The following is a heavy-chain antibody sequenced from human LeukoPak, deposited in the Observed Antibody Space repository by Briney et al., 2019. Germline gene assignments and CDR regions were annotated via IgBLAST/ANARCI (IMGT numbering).Heavy chain of an antibody. CDR3: ARDSGSGRTFDY. CDR1: GGSISSYY. Sequence: SETLSLTCTVSGGSISSYYWSWIRQPPGKGLEWIGYIYYSGSTNYNPSLKSRVTISVDTSKNQFSLKLGSVTAADTAVYYCARDSGSGRTFDYWGQGTLVTVSS. J-gene: IGHJ4*02. D-gene: IGHD3-10*01. V-gene: IGHV4-59*01. CDR2: IYYSGST.